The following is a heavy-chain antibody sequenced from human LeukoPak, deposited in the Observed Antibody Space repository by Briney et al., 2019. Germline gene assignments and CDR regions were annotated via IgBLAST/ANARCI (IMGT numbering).Heavy chain of an antibody. D-gene: IGHD2-21*02. J-gene: IGHJ5*02. Sequence: GGSLRLSCAASGFTFSSYWMSWVRQAPGKGLEWVAYIKQDGSEKYSVDSVKGRFTISRDNAKNSLYLQMNSLRAEDTAVYYCARGRGGDCYSCWFDPWGQGTLVTVSS. V-gene: IGHV3-7*01. CDR1: GFTFSSYW. CDR3: ARGRGGDCYSCWFDP. CDR2: IKQDGSEK.